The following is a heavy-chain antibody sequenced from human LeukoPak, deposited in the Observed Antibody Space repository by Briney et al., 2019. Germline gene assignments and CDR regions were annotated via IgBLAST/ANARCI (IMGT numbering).Heavy chain of an antibody. Sequence: ASVKDSCMASGYTFTGYYMHWVRQAPGQGLEWMGWINPNSGGTNYAQKFHGRVTMTRDTSISTAYMELSRLRSDDTAVYYCARNFYFDSSGYYHYWGQGTLVTVSS. CDR3: ARNFYFDSSGYYHY. CDR1: GYTFTGYY. J-gene: IGHJ4*02. D-gene: IGHD3-22*01. V-gene: IGHV1-2*02. CDR2: INPNSGGT.